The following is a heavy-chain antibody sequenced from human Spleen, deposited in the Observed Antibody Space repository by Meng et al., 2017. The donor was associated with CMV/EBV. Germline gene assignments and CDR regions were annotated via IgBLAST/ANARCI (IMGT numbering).Heavy chain of an antibody. J-gene: IGHJ6*02. CDR1: GYIFSIYA. V-gene: IGHV1-18*01. CDR2: ISPYKGNT. CDR3: ARSYCGGDCYSNYDYGMDV. D-gene: IGHD2-21*01. Sequence: ASVMVSCKACGYIFSIYAINWVRQAPGQGLEWMGWISPYKGNTNYAQWLQGRLTMTTDTSTSTAYMEVRSLRSDDTAVYYCARSYCGGDCYSNYDYGMDVWGQGTTVTVSS.